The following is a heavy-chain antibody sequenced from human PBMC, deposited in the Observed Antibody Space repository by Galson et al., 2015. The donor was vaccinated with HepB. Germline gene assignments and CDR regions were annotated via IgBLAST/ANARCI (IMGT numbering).Heavy chain of an antibody. D-gene: IGHD3-9*01. Sequence: SLRLSCAASGFTFNTYGMHWVRQAPGKGLEWVAVVSYDGTKKYYADSVKGRFTISRDNSKNTLYLQMNSLRAEDTAVYFCARSLANDDILTGYFDSWGQGTLVIVSS. J-gene: IGHJ4*02. V-gene: IGHV3-30*03. CDR1: GFTFNTYG. CDR3: ARSLANDDILTGYFDS. CDR2: VSYDGTKK.